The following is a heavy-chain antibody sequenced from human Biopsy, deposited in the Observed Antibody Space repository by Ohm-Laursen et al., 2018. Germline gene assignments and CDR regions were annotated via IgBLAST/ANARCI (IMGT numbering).Heavy chain of an antibody. V-gene: IGHV1-69*06. Sequence: ASVKVSCKAPGGTFSDYAISWVRQAPGQGLEWMGGVTPIFGTSNHALKFQGRVTITADKSTSTAYMELNFLRSDDTAMYYCARDALLPGVGGMDVWGQGTTVTVSS. J-gene: IGHJ6*02. CDR1: GGTFSDYA. D-gene: IGHD3-10*01. CDR2: VTPIFGTS. CDR3: ARDALLPGVGGMDV.